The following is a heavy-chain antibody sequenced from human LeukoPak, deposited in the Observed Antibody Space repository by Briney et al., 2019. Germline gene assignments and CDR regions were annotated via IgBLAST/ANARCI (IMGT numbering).Heavy chain of an antibody. CDR1: VGSISISRYC. J-gene: IGHJ3*02. D-gene: IGHD3-3*02. CDR2: IFYSGST. CDR3: ARGPQLANAYDN. Sequence: SETLSPTCTVPVGSISISRYCCGWIRQPPGRGLEWIGSIFYSGSTYYKSSLKIRFTISVETSKNPFSLKLSSVTAEDTAIYYSARGPQLANAYDNWGQGTMVTFSS. V-gene: IGHV4-39*01.